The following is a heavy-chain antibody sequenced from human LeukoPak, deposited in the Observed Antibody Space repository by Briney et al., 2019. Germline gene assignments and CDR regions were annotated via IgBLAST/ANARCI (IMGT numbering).Heavy chain of an antibody. Sequence: ASVKVSCKASAYTFTGYYMHWVRQAPGQGLEWMGWINPNSGGTNYAQKFQGRVTMTRDTSISTAYMELSRLRSDDTAVYCCATSLLTGYTLDYWGQGTLVTVSS. CDR3: ATSLLTGYTLDY. CDR1: AYTFTGYY. J-gene: IGHJ4*02. CDR2: INPNSGGT. V-gene: IGHV1-2*02. D-gene: IGHD3-9*01.